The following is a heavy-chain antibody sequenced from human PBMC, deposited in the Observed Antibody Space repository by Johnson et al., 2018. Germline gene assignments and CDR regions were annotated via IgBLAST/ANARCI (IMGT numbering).Heavy chain of an antibody. CDR2: IFYSGNT. J-gene: IGHJ5*02. V-gene: IGHV4-39*01. Sequence: QVQLQESGPGLVKPSETLSLTCTVSGGSISSNSYHWGWIRQPPGKGLEWIGTIFYSGNTYYTPSLKSRVIISVDTPKNQLSLNLSSVTAADTAVYYCARLYTGIAARPVWIAPWGQGTLVTVSS. D-gene: IGHD6-6*01. CDR1: GGSISSNSYH. CDR3: ARLYTGIAARPVWIAP.